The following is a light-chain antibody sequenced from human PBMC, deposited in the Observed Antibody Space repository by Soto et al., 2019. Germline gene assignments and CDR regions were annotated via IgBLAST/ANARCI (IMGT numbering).Light chain of an antibody. CDR2: DAS. J-gene: IGKJ2*01. CDR3: QQYKHY. CDR1: QNINRW. Sequence: DMQMTQSPSTLSASVGDRVIITCRASQNINRWLAWYQQKPGKAPNLLIYDASTLESGVPSRFSGSGSGTEFTLTISSLQPDDFATYYCQQYKHYFGQGTKREIK. V-gene: IGKV1-5*01.